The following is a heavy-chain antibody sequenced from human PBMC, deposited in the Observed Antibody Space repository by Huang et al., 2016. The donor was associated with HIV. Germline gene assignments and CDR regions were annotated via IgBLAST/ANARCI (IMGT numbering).Heavy chain of an antibody. CDR2: VSPYNGDT. D-gene: IGHD3-16*01. Sequence: QVKLVQSGAEVKKPGASVKVSCKTSGYTFSGYAITWVRQAPGQGVEWMGWVSPYNGDTNYGQNLQGRVTMTTDMSTTTAYMELRSLTSDDTAIYYCARKFGRDFDYWGQGTLVTVSS. V-gene: IGHV1-18*01. CDR1: GYTFSGYA. J-gene: IGHJ4*02. CDR3: ARKFGRDFDY.